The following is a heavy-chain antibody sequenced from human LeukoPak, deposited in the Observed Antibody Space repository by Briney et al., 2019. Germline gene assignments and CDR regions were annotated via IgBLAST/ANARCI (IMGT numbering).Heavy chain of an antibody. CDR3: ARDNDYYDSSGYDAFDI. V-gene: IGHV3-7*01. Sequence: GGSLRLSCAASGFTFTKYWMTWVRQAPGKGLEWVGNIKQDGSDKNYMDSVKGRFTISRDNTKNSVYLQMSSLRAEDTAVYYCARDNDYYDSSGYDAFDIWGQGTTVTVSS. CDR2: IKQDGSDK. J-gene: IGHJ3*02. D-gene: IGHD3-22*01. CDR1: GFTFTKYW.